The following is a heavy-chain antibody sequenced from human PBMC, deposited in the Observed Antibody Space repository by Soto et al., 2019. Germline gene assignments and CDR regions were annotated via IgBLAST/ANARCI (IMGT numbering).Heavy chain of an antibody. J-gene: IGHJ3*02. D-gene: IGHD3-3*01. CDR1: GGSISSGDYY. V-gene: IGHV4-30-4*01. Sequence: SETLSLTCTVSGGSISSGDYYWSWIRQPPGKGLEWIGYIYYSGSTYYNPSLKSRVTISVDTSKNQFSLKLSSVTAADTAVYYCARADDFWSGYYAFDIWGQGTMVTVSS. CDR2: IYYSGST. CDR3: ARADDFWSGYYAFDI.